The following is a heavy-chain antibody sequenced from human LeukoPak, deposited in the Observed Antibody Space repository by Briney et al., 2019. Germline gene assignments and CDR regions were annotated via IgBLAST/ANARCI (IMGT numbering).Heavy chain of an antibody. CDR2: ISAYNGNT. D-gene: IGHD3-22*01. CDR1: GYTFTSYG. V-gene: IGHV1-18*01. CDR3: ARTFPKPYDSSGYDDY. J-gene: IGHJ4*02. Sequence: GASVKVSCKASGYTFTSYGISWVRQAPGQGLEWMGWISAYNGNTNYAQKLQGRVTMTTDTSTSTAYMELRSLRSDDTAVYYCARTFPKPYDSSGYDDYWGQGTLVTVSS.